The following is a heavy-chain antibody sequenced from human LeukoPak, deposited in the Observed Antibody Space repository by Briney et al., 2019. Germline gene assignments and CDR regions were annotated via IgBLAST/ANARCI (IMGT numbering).Heavy chain of an antibody. CDR1: GFTFSSSA. CDR2: IAHHGNNK. CDR3: AKDGSWSCTD. V-gene: IGHV3-30*02. Sequence: GGSLRLSCGASGFTFSSSAMHWVRQGPGKGLEWVAYIAHHGNNKYYADSVKGRFTISRDNSKGSLYLQMNSLRADDTAVNYCAKDGSWSCTDWGQGTLVRVSS. D-gene: IGHD2-8*02. J-gene: IGHJ4*02.